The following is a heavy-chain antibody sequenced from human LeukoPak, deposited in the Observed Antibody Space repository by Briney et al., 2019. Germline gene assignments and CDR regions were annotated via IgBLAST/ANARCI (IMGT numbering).Heavy chain of an antibody. J-gene: IGHJ4*02. CDR3: ARWSSGWEFDY. V-gene: IGHV4-59*01. D-gene: IGHD6-19*01. Sequence: PSETLSLTCTVSGGSISSYYWSWIRQPPGKGLEWIGYIYYSGSTDYNPSLKSRVTISVDTSKNQFSLKLSSVTAADTAMYYCARWSSGWEFDYWGQGTLVSVSS. CDR1: GGSISSYY. CDR2: IYYSGST.